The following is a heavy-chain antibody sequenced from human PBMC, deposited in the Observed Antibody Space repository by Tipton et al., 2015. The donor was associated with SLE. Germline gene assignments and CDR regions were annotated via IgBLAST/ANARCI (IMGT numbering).Heavy chain of an antibody. Sequence: TLSLTCTVSGDSISSGAYYWNWIRQPPGKGLEWIGYIYYSGSTYYNPSLKSRVTISVDTSKNQFSLKLSSVTAADTAVYYCARGIIAAAFLYYFDYWGQGTLVTVSS. V-gene: IGHV4-30-4*08. D-gene: IGHD6-13*01. J-gene: IGHJ4*02. CDR3: ARGIIAAAFLYYFDY. CDR1: GDSISSGAYY. CDR2: IYYSGST.